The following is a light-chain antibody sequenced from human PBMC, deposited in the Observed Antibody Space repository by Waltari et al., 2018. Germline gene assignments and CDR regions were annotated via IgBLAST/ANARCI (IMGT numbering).Light chain of an antibody. V-gene: IGKV1-9*01. Sequence: DIQLTQSPSFLSASVGDRVTITCRASQGISSFLAWYQQKSGKAPKILIYAASTLQSGVPSRFSGSGSGTEFTLTISSLQPEDFATYYCQQFNSYPRYTFGQGTKLEIK. J-gene: IGKJ2*01. CDR1: QGISSF. CDR3: QQFNSYPRYT. CDR2: AAS.